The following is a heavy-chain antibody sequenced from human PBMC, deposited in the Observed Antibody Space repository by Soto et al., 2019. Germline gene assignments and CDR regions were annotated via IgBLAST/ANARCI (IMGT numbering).Heavy chain of an antibody. Sequence: PGGSLRLSCAASGFIFSDDVMHWVRQAPGKGLEWVAVIAYDGSNMYYAESVKGRFTISRDNSKNTLYLQMNSLSAEDTAIYYCAKDRHESSGYLDYWGQGTLVTVSS. V-gene: IGHV3-30*18. CDR2: IAYDGSNM. J-gene: IGHJ4*02. CDR3: AKDRHESSGYLDY. CDR1: GFIFSDDV. D-gene: IGHD3-22*01.